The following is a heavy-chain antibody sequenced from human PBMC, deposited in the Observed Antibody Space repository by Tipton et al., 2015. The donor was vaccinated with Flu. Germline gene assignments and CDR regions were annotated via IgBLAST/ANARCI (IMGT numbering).Heavy chain of an antibody. V-gene: IGHV3-21*01. D-gene: IGHD6-6*01. Sequence: MQLVQSGGGLVKPGGSLRLSCAASGFTFSSYSMNWVRQAPGKGLEWVSSISSSSSHIYYADSVKGRFTISRDNAKNSLYLQMNSLRAEDTAVYYWARDREQLVTYWGQGTLVTVSS. CDR2: ISSSSSHI. CDR3: ARDREQLVTY. J-gene: IGHJ4*02. CDR1: GFTFSSYS.